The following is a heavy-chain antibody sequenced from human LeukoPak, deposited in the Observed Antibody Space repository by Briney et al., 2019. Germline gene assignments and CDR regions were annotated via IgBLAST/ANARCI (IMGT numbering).Heavy chain of an antibody. V-gene: IGHV3-21*01. Sequence: SGGSLRLSCAASGFTFSSYSMNWVRQAPGKGLEWVSSISSGSSYIYYADSVKGRFTISRDNAKNSLYLQMNSLRAEDTAVYYCARDPLGWSDPFFDNWGQGTLVTVSS. CDR2: ISSGSSYI. CDR1: GFTFSSYS. J-gene: IGHJ4*02. CDR3: ARDPLGWSDPFFDN. D-gene: IGHD6-19*01.